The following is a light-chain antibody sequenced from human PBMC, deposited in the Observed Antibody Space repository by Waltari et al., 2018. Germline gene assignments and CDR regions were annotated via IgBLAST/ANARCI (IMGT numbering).Light chain of an antibody. CDR3: QVWDDTTNSGV. J-gene: IGLJ3*02. CDR1: NIESKS. CDR2: YDT. Sequence: YVLTQPPSVSVAPGKTATLTCGGENIESKSVNWYQPKAGQAPVLVLFYDTDRPSGFPDRFSGSNSGNTGTLTISWVEAGDEADYHCQVWDDTTNSGVSGGGTRLTVL. V-gene: IGLV3-21*01.